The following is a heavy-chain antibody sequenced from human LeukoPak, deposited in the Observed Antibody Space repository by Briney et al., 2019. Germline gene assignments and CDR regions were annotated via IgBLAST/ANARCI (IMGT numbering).Heavy chain of an antibody. Sequence: GGSLRLSCAASGFTFSSYAMSWVRQAPGKGLEWVAVISYDGSNKYYADSVKGRFTISRDNSKNTLYLQMNSLRAEDTAVYYCARELGEYYDSSGTFLDYWGQGTLVTVSS. D-gene: IGHD3-22*01. J-gene: IGHJ4*02. CDR2: ISYDGSNK. V-gene: IGHV3-30-3*01. CDR3: ARELGEYYDSSGTFLDY. CDR1: GFTFSSYA.